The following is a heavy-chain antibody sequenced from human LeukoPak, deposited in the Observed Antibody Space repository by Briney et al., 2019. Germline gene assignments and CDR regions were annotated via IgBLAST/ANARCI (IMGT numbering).Heavy chain of an antibody. J-gene: IGHJ5*02. D-gene: IGHD3-10*01. Sequence: TGGSLRLSCAASGFTFSSYVMSWVRQAPGKGLEWVSAISGSGGSTYYADSVKGRFTISRDNSKNALYLQMNSLRAEDTAVYYCAKDLEGSGSSNWFDPWGQGTLVTVSS. V-gene: IGHV3-23*01. CDR1: GFTFSSYV. CDR3: AKDLEGSGSSNWFDP. CDR2: ISGSGGST.